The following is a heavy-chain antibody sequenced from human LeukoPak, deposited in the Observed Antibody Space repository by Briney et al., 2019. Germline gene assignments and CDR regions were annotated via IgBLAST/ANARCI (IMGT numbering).Heavy chain of an antibody. Sequence: KPSETLSLTCTVSGGSISSYYWSWIQQPPGKGLEWIGYIYYSGSTHYNPSLKSRVTISVDTSKNQFSLKLSSVTAADTAVYYCARGRWEPDYWGQGTLVTVSS. V-gene: IGHV4-59*01. CDR2: IYYSGST. CDR1: GGSISSYY. J-gene: IGHJ4*02. CDR3: ARGRWEPDY. D-gene: IGHD1-26*01.